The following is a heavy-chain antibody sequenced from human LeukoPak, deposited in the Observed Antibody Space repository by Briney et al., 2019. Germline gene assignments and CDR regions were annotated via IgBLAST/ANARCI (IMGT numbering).Heavy chain of an antibody. CDR3: ARHEIVGAPRGWFDP. Sequence: GSLRLSCAASGFTFSSYSMNWVRQPPGKGLEWIGSIYYSGSTYYSPSLKSRVTISVDTSKNHFSLKLTSVTAADTAVYYCARHEIVGAPRGWFDPWGQGTLVIVSS. J-gene: IGHJ5*02. CDR2: IYYSGST. D-gene: IGHD1-26*01. V-gene: IGHV4-39*01. CDR1: GFTFSSYSMN.